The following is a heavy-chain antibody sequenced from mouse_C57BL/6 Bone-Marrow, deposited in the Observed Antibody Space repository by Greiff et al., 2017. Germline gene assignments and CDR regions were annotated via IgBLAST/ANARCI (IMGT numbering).Heavy chain of an antibody. J-gene: IGHJ4*01. D-gene: IGHD2-4*01. CDR1: GYTFTSYW. CDR3: AIYGIYYDYDGDYYAMDY. Sequence: VQLQQPGAELVKPGASVKVSCKASGYTFTSYWMHWVKQRPGQGLEWIGRSHPSDSDTNYNQKFKGKATLTVDKSSSTAYMQLSSLTSEDSAVYYCAIYGIYYDYDGDYYAMDYWGQGTSVTVSS. CDR2: SHPSDSDT. V-gene: IGHV1-74*01.